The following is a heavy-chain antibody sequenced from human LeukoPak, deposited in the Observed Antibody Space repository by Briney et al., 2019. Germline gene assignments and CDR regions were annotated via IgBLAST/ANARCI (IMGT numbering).Heavy chain of an antibody. D-gene: IGHD3-10*01. CDR3: ARSRLRGEISAQGAFDI. J-gene: IGHJ3*02. Sequence: PGGSLRLSCAASGFTFSDYYMSWIRQAPGKGLEWVSYISSSGSTIYYADSVKGRFTISRDNAKNSLYLQMNSLRAEDTAVYYCARSRLRGEISAQGAFDIWGQGTMVTVSS. V-gene: IGHV3-11*04. CDR2: ISSSGSTI. CDR1: GFTFSDYY.